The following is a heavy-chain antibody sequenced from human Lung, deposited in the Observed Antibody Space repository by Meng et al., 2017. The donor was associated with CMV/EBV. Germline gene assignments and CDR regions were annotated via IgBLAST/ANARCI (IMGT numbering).Heavy chain of an antibody. CDR3: AKCRSGIAAALNY. CDR2: ISDSGGNT. Sequence: GGSLRLXXAASGFIFSNYALSWVRQAPGKGLEWVSTISDSGGNTYYADSVKGRFTISRDNSKNTLYLQMNSLRAEDTAVYYCAKCRSGIAAALNYWGQGTXVTVSS. V-gene: IGHV3-23*01. J-gene: IGHJ4*02. CDR1: GFIFSNYA. D-gene: IGHD6-13*01.